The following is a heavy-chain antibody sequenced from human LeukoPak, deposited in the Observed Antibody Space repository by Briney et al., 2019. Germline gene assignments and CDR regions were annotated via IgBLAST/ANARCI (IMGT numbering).Heavy chain of an antibody. CDR1: GYTFTDYY. V-gene: IGHV1-2*02. CDR3: ARVRHIVVVTAHSRDAFDI. D-gene: IGHD2-21*02. J-gene: IGHJ3*02. CDR2: INPNTGGT. Sequence: ASVKVSCKPSGYTFTDYYIHWVRQAPGQGLEWMGWINPNTGGTNYAQKFQDRVTMTRDTSISTAYMELSRLRSDDTAVYYCARVRHIVVVTAHSRDAFDIWGQGTMVTVSS.